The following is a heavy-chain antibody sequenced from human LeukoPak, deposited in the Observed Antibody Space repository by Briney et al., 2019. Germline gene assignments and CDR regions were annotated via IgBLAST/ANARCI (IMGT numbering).Heavy chain of an antibody. CDR3: ASVIAAAGTPTRPNWFDP. CDR2: INHSGST. Sequence: PSETLSLTCAVYGGSFSGYYWSWIRQPPGKGLEWIGEINHSGSTNYNPSLKSRVTISVDTSKNQFSLRLSSVTAADTAVYYCASVIAAAGTPTRPNWFDPWGQGTLVNVSS. J-gene: IGHJ5*02. V-gene: IGHV4-34*01. D-gene: IGHD6-13*01. CDR1: GGSFSGYY.